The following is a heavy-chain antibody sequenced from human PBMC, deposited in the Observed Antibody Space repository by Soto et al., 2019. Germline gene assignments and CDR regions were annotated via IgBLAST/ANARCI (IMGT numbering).Heavy chain of an antibody. J-gene: IGHJ4*02. Sequence: ASVKVSCKASGYTFTGYYMHWVRQAPGQGLEWMGWINPNSGGTNYAQKFQGWVTMTRDTSISTAYMELSRLRSDDTAVYYCARGQITYYDLWSGLLRSFDFWGQGTLVTVSS. CDR1: GYTFTGYY. V-gene: IGHV1-2*04. CDR3: ARGQITYYDLWSGLLRSFDF. D-gene: IGHD3-3*01. CDR2: INPNSGGT.